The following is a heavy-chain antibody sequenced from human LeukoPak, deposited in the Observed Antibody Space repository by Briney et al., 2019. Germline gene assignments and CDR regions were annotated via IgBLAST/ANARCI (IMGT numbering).Heavy chain of an antibody. V-gene: IGHV4-34*01. CDR2: INHSGST. CDR3: ARGQPWYYYDSSGYYYYY. D-gene: IGHD3-22*01. Sequence: SETLSLTCAVYGGSFSGYYWRWIRQPPGKGLELIGEINHSGSTNYNRPLKSRITISVDTSKNQFSLKLSSVTAADTAVYYCARGQPWYYYDSSGYYYYYWGQGTLVTVSS. J-gene: IGHJ4*02. CDR1: GGSFSGYY.